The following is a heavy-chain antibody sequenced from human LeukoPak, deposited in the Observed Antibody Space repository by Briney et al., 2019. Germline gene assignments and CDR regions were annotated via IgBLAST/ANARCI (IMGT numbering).Heavy chain of an antibody. CDR1: GFNFRSYW. J-gene: IGHJ4*02. Sequence: PGGSLRLSCAASGFNFRSYWMHWVRQAPGKGLEWVSVIYSGGSTYYADSVKGRFTISRDNSKNTLYLQMNSLRAEDTAVYYCARDDSSGYYWGSDYWGQGTLVTVSS. D-gene: IGHD3-22*01. V-gene: IGHV3-66*01. CDR3: ARDDSSGYYWGSDY. CDR2: IYSGGST.